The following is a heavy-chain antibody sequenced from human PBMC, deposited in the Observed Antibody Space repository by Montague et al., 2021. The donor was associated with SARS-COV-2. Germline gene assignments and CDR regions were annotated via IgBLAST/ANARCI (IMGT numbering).Heavy chain of an antibody. D-gene: IGHD4-23*01. Sequence: SETLSLTCTVSGASISSSTYYWIWIRQPTGKGLHWIGSSYYSGSTYYNPSLKSRATISVDTSKNQISLSMSSVTAAATAVYYYARDGQPYYGGFQKSTWYLDYWARGTLAT. CDR2: SYYSGST. CDR3: ARDGQPYYGGFQKSTWYLDY. J-gene: IGHJ4*02. V-gene: IGHV4-39*07. CDR1: GASISSSTYY.